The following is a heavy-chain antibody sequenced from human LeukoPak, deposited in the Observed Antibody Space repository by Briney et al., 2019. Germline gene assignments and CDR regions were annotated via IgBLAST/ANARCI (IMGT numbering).Heavy chain of an antibody. CDR1: GFTFSNSW. V-gene: IGHV3-7*01. J-gene: IGHJ4*02. CDR2: IKPDGSEK. CDR3: ARDGYGFTDY. Sequence: GGSLRLSCAASGFTFSNSWMSWVRQAPGKGLEWVANIKPDGSEKYYVDTVKGRFTISRDNAKNSLYVQMNSLRAEDTAVYYCARDGYGFTDYWGQGTLVTVSS. D-gene: IGHD5-12*01.